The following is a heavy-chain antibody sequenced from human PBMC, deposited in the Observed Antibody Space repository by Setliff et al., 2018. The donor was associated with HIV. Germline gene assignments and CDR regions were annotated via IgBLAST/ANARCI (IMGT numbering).Heavy chain of an antibody. J-gene: IGHJ6*03. V-gene: IGHV4-61*09. CDR2: IHTTGST. Sequence: PSETLSLTCSVSGDSISSGSYYWSWIRLPAGKGLEWIGQIHTTGSTNYNPSLKSRVTISIDTSKNQFSLKLSSVTAADTAVYYCASLNGSESPYIYYYYMDVWGKGTTVTVSS. CDR3: ASLNGSESPYIYYYYMDV. CDR1: GDSISSGSYY. D-gene: IGHD3-10*01.